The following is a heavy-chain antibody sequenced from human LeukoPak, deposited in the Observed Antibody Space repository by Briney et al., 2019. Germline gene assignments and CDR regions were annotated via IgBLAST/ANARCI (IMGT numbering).Heavy chain of an antibody. CDR1: GFTFSSYE. J-gene: IGHJ4*02. D-gene: IGHD3-22*01. Sequence: PGGSLRLSCAASGFTFSSYEMNWVRQAPGKGLEWVSYISSSGSTIYYADSVKGRFTISRDNAKNSLYLQMNGLRAEDTAVYYCARFADYYDSSGYPIPFDYWGQGTLVTVSS. V-gene: IGHV3-48*03. CDR3: ARFADYYDSSGYPIPFDY. CDR2: ISSSGSTI.